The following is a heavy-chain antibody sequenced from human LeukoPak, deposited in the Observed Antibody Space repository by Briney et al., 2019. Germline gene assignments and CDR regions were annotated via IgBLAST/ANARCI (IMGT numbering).Heavy chain of an antibody. CDR1: GFTFSTYD. D-gene: IGHD2-8*02. CDR2: IWYDGSEK. V-gene: IGHV3-33*01. J-gene: IGHJ4*02. CDR3: ARSSDDWSWSYDY. Sequence: PGRSLRLSCAASGFTFSTYDIHWVRQAPGKGLEWVALIWYDGSEKYYADSVKGRFTISTDISKSTLYLQMNSLRAEDTAVYYCARSSDDWSWSYDYWGQGTLVTVSS.